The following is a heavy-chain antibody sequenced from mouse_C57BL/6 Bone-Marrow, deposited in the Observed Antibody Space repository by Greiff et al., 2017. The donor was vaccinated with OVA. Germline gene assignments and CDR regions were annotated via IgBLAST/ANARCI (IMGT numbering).Heavy chain of an antibody. CDR1: GYAFSSSW. D-gene: IGHD2-5*01. J-gene: IGHJ1*03. CDR2: IYPGDGDT. V-gene: IGHV1-82*01. CDR3: ARRGSNHWYFDV. Sequence: QVQLKESGPELVKPGASVKISCKASGYAFSSSWMNWVKQRPGKGLEWIGRIYPGDGDTNYNGKFKGQATLTADKSSSTAYMQLSSLTSEDSAVYFCARRGSNHWYFDVWGTGTTVTVSS.